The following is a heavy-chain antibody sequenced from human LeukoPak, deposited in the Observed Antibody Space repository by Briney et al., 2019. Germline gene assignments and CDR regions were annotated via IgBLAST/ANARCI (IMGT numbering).Heavy chain of an antibody. CDR2: IKQDGSEK. CDR3: AKDTPYPSTPAY. D-gene: IGHD5/OR15-5a*01. CDR1: GFTFTNSW. J-gene: IGHJ4*02. Sequence: PGGSLRLSCVVSGFTFTNSWMTWVRQTPGKGLEWVANIKQDGSEKHYVDSVKGRFTISRDNTKNSLYLQMNSLRAEDTAVYYCAKDTPYPSTPAYWGQGTLVTVSS. V-gene: IGHV3-7*01.